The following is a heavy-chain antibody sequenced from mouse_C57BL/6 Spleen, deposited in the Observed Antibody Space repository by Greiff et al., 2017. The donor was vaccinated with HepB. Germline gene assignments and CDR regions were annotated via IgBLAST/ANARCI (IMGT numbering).Heavy chain of an antibody. D-gene: IGHD2-2*01. CDR2: INYDGSST. J-gene: IGHJ2*01. CDR3: ARDHGYGFDY. CDR1: GFTFSDYY. V-gene: IGHV5-16*01. Sequence: EVQLVESEGGLVQPGSSMKLSCTASGFTFSDYYMAWVRQVPEKGLEWVANINYDGSSTYYLDSLKSRFLISRDNAKNILYLQMSSLKSEDTATYYCARDHGYGFDYWGQGTTLTVSS.